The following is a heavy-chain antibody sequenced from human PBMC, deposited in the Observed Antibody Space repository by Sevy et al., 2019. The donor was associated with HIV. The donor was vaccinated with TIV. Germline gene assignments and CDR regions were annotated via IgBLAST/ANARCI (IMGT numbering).Heavy chain of an antibody. CDR1: GFTFSGSA. CDR2: IRSKANSYAT. CDR3: TRHEGHCSSTSCSPFDY. Sequence: GVSLRLSCAASGFTFSGSAMHWVRQASGKGLEWVGRIRSKANSYATAYAASVKGRFTISRDDSKNTAYLQMNSLKTEDTAVYYCTRHEGHCSSTSCSPFDYWGQGTLVTVSS. D-gene: IGHD2-2*01. J-gene: IGHJ4*02. V-gene: IGHV3-73*01.